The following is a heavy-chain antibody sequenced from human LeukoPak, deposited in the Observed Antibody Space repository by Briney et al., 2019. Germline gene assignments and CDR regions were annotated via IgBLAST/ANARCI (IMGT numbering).Heavy chain of an antibody. Sequence: ASVKVSCKASGYTFTSYGISWVRQAPGQGLEWMGWISAYNGNTNYAQKFQGRVTMTRDTSTSTVYMELSSLRSEDTAVYYCARDTPYGSGSYWGQGTLVTVSS. CDR3: ARDTPYGSGSY. CDR2: ISAYNGNT. J-gene: IGHJ4*02. D-gene: IGHD3-10*01. CDR1: GYTFTSYG. V-gene: IGHV1-18*01.